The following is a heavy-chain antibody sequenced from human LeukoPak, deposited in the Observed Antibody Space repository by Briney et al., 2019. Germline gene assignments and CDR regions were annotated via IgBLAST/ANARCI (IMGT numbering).Heavy chain of an antibody. V-gene: IGHV3-21*01. J-gene: IGHJ6*02. Sequence: PGGSLRLSCAASGFTFSSYSMNWVRQAPGKGLEWVSSISSSSSYIYYADSVKGRFTISRDNAKNSLYLQMNSLRAEDTAVYYCAREGRTILYGMGVWGQGTTVTVSS. D-gene: IGHD3-3*01. CDR2: ISSSSSYI. CDR1: GFTFSSYS. CDR3: AREGRTILYGMGV.